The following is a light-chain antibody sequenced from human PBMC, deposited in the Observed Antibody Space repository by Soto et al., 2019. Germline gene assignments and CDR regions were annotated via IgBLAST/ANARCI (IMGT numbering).Light chain of an antibody. CDR3: QQYNIFPLT. CDR1: QSLSKW. V-gene: IGKV1-5*03. J-gene: IGKJ4*01. Sequence: DIQMTQSPSTLSASVGDRVTITCRASQSLSKWLAWYQQKPGKAPKLLIYQASNLEDGVPSRFSGSGSGTEFTLTISGLQPDDFATYFCQQYNIFPLTFGRGTKVEIK. CDR2: QAS.